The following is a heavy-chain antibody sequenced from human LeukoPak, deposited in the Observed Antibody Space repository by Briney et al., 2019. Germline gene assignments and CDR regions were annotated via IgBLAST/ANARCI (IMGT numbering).Heavy chain of an antibody. J-gene: IGHJ5*02. CDR1: GGSIFSYY. V-gene: IGHV4-4*07. CDR2: IYTSGST. CDR3: ARAPYDFWTPRGWFDP. Sequence: SETLSLTCSVSGGSIFSYYWSWIRQPAGKGLEWIGRIYTSGSTNYNPSLKSRVTMSIDTSKNQFSLELTSVTAADTAVYFCARAPYDFWTPRGWFDPWGQGTLVTVSS. D-gene: IGHD3-3*01.